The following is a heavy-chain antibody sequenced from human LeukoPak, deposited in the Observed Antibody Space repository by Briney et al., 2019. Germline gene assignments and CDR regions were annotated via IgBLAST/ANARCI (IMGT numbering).Heavy chain of an antibody. CDR3: ARDCWLHYYDSSGYYLYY. Sequence: GGALRLSCAESLYTLSIHSTHCVPHAPGKGLEWGADIWYDGSNKYYAESVKGRFTISRDNSKNTLYLQMNSLRVEDTAVYYCARDCWLHYYDSSGYYLYYWGQGTVVAVCS. D-gene: IGHD3-22*01. CDR1: LYTLSIHS. CDR2: IWYDGSNK. J-gene: IGHJ4*02. V-gene: IGHV3-33*01.